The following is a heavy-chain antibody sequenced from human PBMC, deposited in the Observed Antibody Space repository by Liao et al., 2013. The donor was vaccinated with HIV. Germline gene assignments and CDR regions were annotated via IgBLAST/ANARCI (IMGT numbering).Heavy chain of an antibody. CDR2: VYYSGST. CDR1: GGSIRSYY. J-gene: IGHJ6*03. CDR3: ARGAYCSGGNCYETFYYMDV. V-gene: IGHV4-59*01. D-gene: IGHD2-15*01. Sequence: QVQLQQWGAGLVKPSETLSLTCTVSGGSIRSYYWIWIRQPPGKRLEWIGYVYYSGSTKYNPSLESRVTMSVDTSMNQFSLRLSSVTAADTAVYYCARGAYCSGGNCYETFYYMDVWGEGTTVTVSS.